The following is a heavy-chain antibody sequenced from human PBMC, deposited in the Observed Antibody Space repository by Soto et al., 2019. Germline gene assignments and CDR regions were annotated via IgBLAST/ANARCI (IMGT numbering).Heavy chain of an antibody. CDR3: AKNVWGITIFGGMDV. CDR2: ISGSGGST. V-gene: IGHV3-23*01. Sequence: WGLLRVRWAAAGVTCGGYAGRWVSQDPGKGLEWVSAISGSGGSTYYADSVKGRFTISRDNSKNTLYLQMNSLRAGDTAVYYCAKNVWGITIFGGMDVWGQGTTVTVSS. J-gene: IGHJ6*02. D-gene: IGHD3-9*01. CDR1: GVTCGGYA.